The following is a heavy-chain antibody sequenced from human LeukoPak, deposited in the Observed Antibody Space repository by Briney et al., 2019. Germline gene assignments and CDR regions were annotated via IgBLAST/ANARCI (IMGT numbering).Heavy chain of an antibody. CDR2: IYNSGAT. CDR3: ARDRLGATGHWRIDV. Sequence: SSETLSLTCTVSGGSFSSYYWSWIRQPAGKGLEWIGRIYNSGATNYSPSLESRVTMSLDTSKNRFSLSLSSVTAADTAVYYCARDRLGATGHWRIDVWGRGTLVTVSS. D-gene: IGHD1-26*01. J-gene: IGHJ2*01. CDR1: GGSFSSYY. V-gene: IGHV4-4*07.